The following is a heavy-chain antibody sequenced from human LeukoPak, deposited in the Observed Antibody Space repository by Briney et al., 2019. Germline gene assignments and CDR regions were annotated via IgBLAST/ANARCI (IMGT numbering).Heavy chain of an antibody. CDR2: IYNSGTT. Sequence: SETLSLTCTVSSGSVSSANYYWSWIRQPPGKGLEWIGYIYNSGTTSYNPSLKSRVTISLDMSRNQFSLKVNSVTAADTAVYYCARDTYSGTYAGSGTGYWGQGALVTVSS. D-gene: IGHD1-26*01. CDR1: SGSVSSANYY. J-gene: IGHJ4*02. V-gene: IGHV4-61*01. CDR3: ARDTYSGTYAGSGTGY.